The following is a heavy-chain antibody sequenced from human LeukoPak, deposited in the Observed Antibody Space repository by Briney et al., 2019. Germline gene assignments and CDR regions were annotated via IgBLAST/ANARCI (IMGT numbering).Heavy chain of an antibody. CDR1: GFTVSSNY. CDR2: IYSGGST. D-gene: IGHD3-10*01. J-gene: IGHJ5*02. V-gene: IGHV3-53*01. CDR3: ARDSGTTGEVKFDP. Sequence: GGSLRLSCAASGFTVSSNYMSWVRQAPGKGLEWVSVIYSGGSTYYADSVKGRFTISRDNSKNTLYLQMNSLRAEDTAVYYCARDSGTTGEVKFDPWGQGILVTVSS.